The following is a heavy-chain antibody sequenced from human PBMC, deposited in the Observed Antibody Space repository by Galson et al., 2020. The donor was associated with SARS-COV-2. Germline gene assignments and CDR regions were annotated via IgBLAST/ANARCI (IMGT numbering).Heavy chain of an antibody. V-gene: IGHV3-23*01. Sequence: CAASGLPFSSFAMGWLRQAPGKGLEWVSTIDGSGARTYYADSVKGRFTISRDNSKNTLYLQLTSLRAEDTAVYYCATDPFTVTSFDYWGQGTLVTVSS. CDR1: GLPFSSFA. D-gene: IGHD4-4*01. CDR3: ATDPFTVTSFDY. J-gene: IGHJ4*02. CDR2: IDGSGART.